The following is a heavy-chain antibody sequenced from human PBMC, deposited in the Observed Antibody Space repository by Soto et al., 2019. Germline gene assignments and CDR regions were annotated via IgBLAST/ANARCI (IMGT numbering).Heavy chain of an antibody. CDR2: ISAGAAGI. V-gene: IGHV3-23*01. CDR1: GFTFSTYA. D-gene: IGHD3-9*01. Sequence: PGGSLRLSCSPSGFTFSTYAMTWVRQAPGKVLEWVSAISAGAAGIYYSDSVKGRFTISRDNSKNTLYLQMDGLRAEDTAIYYCAKALSDWNFDWLFINGYVYGMDVWGQGTTVTVSS. CDR3: AKALSDWNFDWLFINGYVYGMDV. J-gene: IGHJ6*02.